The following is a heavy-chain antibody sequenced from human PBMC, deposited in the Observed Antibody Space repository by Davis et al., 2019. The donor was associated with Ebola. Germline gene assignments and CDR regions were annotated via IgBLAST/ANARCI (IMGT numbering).Heavy chain of an antibody. J-gene: IGHJ4*02. CDR1: GFTFSSYA. D-gene: IGHD2-2*01. V-gene: IGHV3-23*01. CDR3: ARGGYCGSTNCFVTDY. CDR2: ISGSGGGT. Sequence: GESLKISCAASGFTFSSYAMTWVRQAPGKGLEWVSGISGSGGGTYYADSVKGRFTISRDNSKNTLYLQMNSLRAEDTALYYCARGGYCGSTNCFVTDYWGQGTLVTVSS.